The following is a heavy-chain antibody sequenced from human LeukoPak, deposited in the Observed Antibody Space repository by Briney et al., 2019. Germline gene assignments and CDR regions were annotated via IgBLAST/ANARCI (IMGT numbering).Heavy chain of an antibody. CDR2: ISSSGSTI. Sequence: GGSLRLSCAASGFTFSSYAMNWVRQAPGKGLEWVSYISSSGSTIYYADSVKGRFTISRDNAKNSLYLQMNSLRAEDTAVYYCARDTEVTMVRGVINYYYCMDVWGQGTTVTVSS. V-gene: IGHV3-48*04. D-gene: IGHD3-10*01. CDR3: ARDTEVTMVRGVINYYYCMDV. J-gene: IGHJ6*02. CDR1: GFTFSSYA.